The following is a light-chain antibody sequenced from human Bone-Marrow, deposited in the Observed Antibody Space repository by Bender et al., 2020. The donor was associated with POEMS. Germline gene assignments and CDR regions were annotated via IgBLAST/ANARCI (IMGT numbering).Light chain of an antibody. CDR3: QSADSSGPL. Sequence: SYELTQPPSVSVSPGQTARITCSGDALPTQYAYWYQQKPGQAPVLVIYKDRERPSGIPERFSGSLSGTTVALTISGVQAEDEADYYCQSADSSGPLFGGGTRLTVL. CDR2: KDR. CDR1: ALPTQY. J-gene: IGLJ2*01. V-gene: IGLV3-25*03.